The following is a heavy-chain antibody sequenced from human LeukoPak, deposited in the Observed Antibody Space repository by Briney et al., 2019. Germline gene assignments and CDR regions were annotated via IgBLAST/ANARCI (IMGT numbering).Heavy chain of an antibody. J-gene: IGHJ5*02. CDR2: IYYSGST. V-gene: IGHV4-59*01. Sequence: PSETLSLTCTVSGASISSYYWTWIRQPPGKGLEWIGYIYYSGSTNYNPSLKGRATISVDTSQNQFSLKLSSVTAADTAVYYCARGTYYYYDSSGYLFWFDPWGQGTLVTVSS. CDR3: ARGTYYYYDSSGYLFWFDP. D-gene: IGHD3-22*01. CDR1: GASISSYY.